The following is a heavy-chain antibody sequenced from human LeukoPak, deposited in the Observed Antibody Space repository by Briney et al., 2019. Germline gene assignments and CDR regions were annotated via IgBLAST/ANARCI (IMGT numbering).Heavy chain of an antibody. D-gene: IGHD3-22*01. V-gene: IGHV4-39*01. CDR2: IYYSGST. CDR3: ARHEFDYDSPFDY. CDR1: GGSISSSSYY. Sequence: PSETLSLTCTVSGGSISSSSYYWGWIRQPPGKGLEWNGSIYYSGSTYYNPSLKSRVTISVDTSKNQFSLKLSSVTAADTAVYYCARHEFDYDSPFDYWGQGTLVSVSS. J-gene: IGHJ4*02.